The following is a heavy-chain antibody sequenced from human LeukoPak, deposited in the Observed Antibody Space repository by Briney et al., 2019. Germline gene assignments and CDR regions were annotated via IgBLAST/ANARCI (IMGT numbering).Heavy chain of an antibody. D-gene: IGHD3-22*01. V-gene: IGHV1-18*01. CDR2: ISAYNGNT. J-gene: IGHJ3*02. Sequence: ASVKVSCKASGYTFTSYGISWVRQAPGQGLEWMGWISAYNGNTNYAQKLQGRVTMTRDMSTSTAYMELSSLRSEDTAVYYCARSGVDSSGYYYTDDAFDIWGQGTMVTVSS. CDR1: GYTFTSYG. CDR3: ARSGVDSSGYYYTDDAFDI.